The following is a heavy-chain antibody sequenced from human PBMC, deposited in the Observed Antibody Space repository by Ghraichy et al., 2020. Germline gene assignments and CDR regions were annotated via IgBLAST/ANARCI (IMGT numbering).Heavy chain of an antibody. CDR1: GFTVSSNY. V-gene: IGHV3-66*01. J-gene: IGHJ4*02. D-gene: IGHD1-26*01. CDR2: ISSGGNT. Sequence: LSLTCAASGFTVSSNYMSWVRQAPGKGLEWVSIISSGGNTYHADSVKGRFTISRANSKNTLYLQMNRLRAEDTAVYYCAREGGSGSYGYWGQGTLVTVSS. CDR3: AREGGSGSYGY.